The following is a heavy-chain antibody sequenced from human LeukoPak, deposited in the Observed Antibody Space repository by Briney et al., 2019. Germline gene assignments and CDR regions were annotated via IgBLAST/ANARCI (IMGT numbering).Heavy chain of an antibody. D-gene: IGHD3-3*01. J-gene: IGHJ4*02. CDR2: INHSGST. Sequence: SETLSLTCAAYGGSFSGYYWSWIRQPPGKGLEWIGEINHSGSTNYNPSLKSRVTISVDTSKNQFSLKLSSVTAADTAVYYCARMRFLEWLLYRYYFDYWGQGTLVTVSS. CDR3: ARMRFLEWLLYRYYFDY. CDR1: GGSFSGYY. V-gene: IGHV4-34*01.